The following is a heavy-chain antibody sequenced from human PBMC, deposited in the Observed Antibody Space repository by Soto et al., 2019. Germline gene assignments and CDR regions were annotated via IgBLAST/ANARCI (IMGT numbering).Heavy chain of an antibody. Sequence: QITLKESGPTLVKPTQTLTLTCTFSGFSLSSTRMAVGWIRQPPGKALGWLALIYWDDDKRYSPFLKSSLTITNDHSKNQVFLTISNMDPVETARYYCAHIVVAGLGYYLDYGGQGTLVTVSS. CDR3: AHIVVAGLGYYLDY. CDR2: IYWDDDK. V-gene: IGHV2-5*02. CDR1: GFSLSSTRMA. D-gene: IGHD6-19*01. J-gene: IGHJ4*02.